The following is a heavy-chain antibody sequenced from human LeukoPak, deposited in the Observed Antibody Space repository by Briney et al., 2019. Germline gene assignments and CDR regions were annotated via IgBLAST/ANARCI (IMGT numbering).Heavy chain of an antibody. CDR1: GGSFSGYY. Sequence: SETLSLTCAVYGGSFSGYYWSWIRQPPGKGLEWIGEINHSGSTNYNPSLKSRVTISVDTSKNQFPLKLSSVTAADTAVYYCASSLVRGVRVMVYWGQGTLVTVSS. V-gene: IGHV4-34*01. D-gene: IGHD3-10*01. CDR2: INHSGST. CDR3: ASSLVRGVRVMVY. J-gene: IGHJ4*02.